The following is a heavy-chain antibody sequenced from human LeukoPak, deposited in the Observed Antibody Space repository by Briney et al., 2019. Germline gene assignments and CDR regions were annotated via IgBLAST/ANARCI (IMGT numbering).Heavy chain of an antibody. CDR2: INSDGSST. D-gene: IGHD1-14*01. V-gene: IGHV3-74*01. CDR3: ASETTGGINYGMDV. Sequence: PGGSLRLSCAASGFTFSSYWMHWVRQAPGKGLVWVSRINSDGSSTSYADSVKGRFTISRDNAKNTLYLQMNSLRAEDTAVYYCASETTGGINYGMDVRGQGTTVTVSS. J-gene: IGHJ6*02. CDR1: GFTFSSYW.